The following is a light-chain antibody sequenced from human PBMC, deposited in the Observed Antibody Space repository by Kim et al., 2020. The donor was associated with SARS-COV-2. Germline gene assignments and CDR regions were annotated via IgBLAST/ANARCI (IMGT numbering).Light chain of an antibody. CDR3: SSRDSNGYVL. V-gene: IGLV3-19*01. CDR2: GKN. CDR1: SLRSYY. J-gene: IGLJ2*01. Sequence: SSELTQDTAVSVALGQTVRITCQGDSLRSYYASWYQQKPGQAPIVVISGKNNRPSGIPDRFSGSSSGNTASLTITGAQAEDEADYCCSSRDSNGYVLFGGGTQLTFL.